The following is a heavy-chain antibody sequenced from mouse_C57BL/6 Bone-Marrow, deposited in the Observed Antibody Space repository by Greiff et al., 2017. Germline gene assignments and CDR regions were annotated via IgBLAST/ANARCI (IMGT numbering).Heavy chain of an antibody. CDR3: ARPYGSSLAWFAY. V-gene: IGHV5-6*02. J-gene: IGHJ3*01. CDR2: ISSGGSYT. CDR1: GFTFSSYG. Sequence: DVKLVESGGDLVKPGGSLKLSCAASGFTFSSYGMSWVRQTPDKRLEWVATISSGGSYTCYPDSVKGRFTISRDNAKNTLYLQMSSLKSEDTAMYYCARPYGSSLAWFAYWGQGTLVTVSA. D-gene: IGHD1-1*01.